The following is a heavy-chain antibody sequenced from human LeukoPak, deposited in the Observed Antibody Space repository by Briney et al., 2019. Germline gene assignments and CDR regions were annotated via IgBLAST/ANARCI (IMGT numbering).Heavy chain of an antibody. D-gene: IGHD2-15*01. J-gene: IGHJ4*02. V-gene: IGHV3-33*06. CDR1: GSTFSSDG. Sequence: GGSLRLSCAASGSTFSSDGMHWVRQAPGKGLEWVAVIWYDGSNKYYADSVKGRFTISRDNSKNTLYLKMNSLRAEDTAVYYCAKVFSDCSGGSCYWSEFDYWGQGTLVTVSS. CDR2: IWYDGSNK. CDR3: AKVFSDCSGGSCYWSEFDY.